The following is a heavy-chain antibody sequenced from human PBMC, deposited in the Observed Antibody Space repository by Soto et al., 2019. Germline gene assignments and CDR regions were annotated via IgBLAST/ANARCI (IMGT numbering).Heavy chain of an antibody. D-gene: IGHD3-3*01. Sequence: EVQLVESGGGLVKPGGSLRLSCAASGFTFSSYSMNWVPQAPGKGLEWVSSISSSSSYIYYADSVKGRFTISRDNAKNSLYLQMNSLRAEDTAVYYCARAVGDFWSGYYTDYWGQGTLVTVSS. CDR2: ISSSSSYI. CDR1: GFTFSSYS. J-gene: IGHJ4*02. CDR3: ARAVGDFWSGYYTDY. V-gene: IGHV3-21*01.